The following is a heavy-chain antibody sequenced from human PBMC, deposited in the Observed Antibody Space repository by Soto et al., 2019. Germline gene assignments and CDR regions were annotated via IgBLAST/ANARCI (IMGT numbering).Heavy chain of an antibody. V-gene: IGHV4-39*01. Sequence: QLQLQESGPGLVKPSETLSLTCTVSGGSISSSSYYWGWIRQPPGKGLEWIGSIYYSGSTYYNPSLKSRVTISVDTSKNQFSLKLSSVTAADTAVYYCARGPPGVAVAGTGNYWGQGTLVTVSS. CDR1: GGSISSSSYY. J-gene: IGHJ4*02. D-gene: IGHD6-19*01. CDR3: ARGPPGVAVAGTGNY. CDR2: IYYSGST.